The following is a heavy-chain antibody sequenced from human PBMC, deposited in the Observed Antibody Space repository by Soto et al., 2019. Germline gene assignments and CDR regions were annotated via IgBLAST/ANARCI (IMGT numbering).Heavy chain of an antibody. Sequence: EVQLVESGGGLVQPGGSLRLSCAASGFTVSSNYMSWVREAPGKGLEWVSVIYSGGSTYYADSVKGRFTISRDNFKNTLYIQMDSLRAEDTAIYYCATVTANHYFDYWGQGTLVTVSS. CDR1: GFTVSSNY. D-gene: IGHD2-21*02. CDR3: ATVTANHYFDY. V-gene: IGHV3-66*01. CDR2: IYSGGST. J-gene: IGHJ4*02.